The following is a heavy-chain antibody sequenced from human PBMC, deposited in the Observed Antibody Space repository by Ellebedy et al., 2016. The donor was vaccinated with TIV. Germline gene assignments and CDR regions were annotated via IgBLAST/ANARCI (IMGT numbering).Heavy chain of an antibody. Sequence: MPSETLSLTCTVSAGSISNYYCGRTRQPPGTALEWIGYLYYSGSPNYNHSLKSRVTISVYTSNNQFSLKLRSVTAADSAVYYCVKHEGGNSGFDYWGQGTLVTVAS. CDR3: VKHEGGNSGFDY. CDR2: LYYSGSP. D-gene: IGHD4-23*01. CDR1: AGSISNYY. V-gene: IGHV4-59*08. J-gene: IGHJ4*02.